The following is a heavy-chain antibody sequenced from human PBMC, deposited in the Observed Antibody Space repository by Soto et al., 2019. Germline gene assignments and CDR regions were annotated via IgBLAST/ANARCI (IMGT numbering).Heavy chain of an antibody. Sequence: QVQLVQSGAEVQKPGSSVKVSCKASGGTFSSYTISWVRQAPGQGLEWMGRIIPILGIANYAQKFQGRVTITADKSTSTAYMELSSLRSEDTAVYYCARTDGSYAQILFDYWGQGTLVTVSS. CDR1: GGTFSSYT. J-gene: IGHJ4*02. V-gene: IGHV1-69*02. D-gene: IGHD3-10*01. CDR2: IIPILGIA. CDR3: ARTDGSYAQILFDY.